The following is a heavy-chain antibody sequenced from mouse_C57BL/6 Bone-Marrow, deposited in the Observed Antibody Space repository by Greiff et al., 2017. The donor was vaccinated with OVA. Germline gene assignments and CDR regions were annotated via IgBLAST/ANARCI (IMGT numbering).Heavy chain of an antibody. CDR2: ISDGGSYT. Sequence: DVQLQESGGGLVKPGGSLKLSCAASGFTFSSYAMSWVRQTPEKRLEWVATISDGGSYTYYPDNVKGRFTISRDNAKNNLYLQMSHLKSEDTAMYYCARRLVYAMDYWGQGTSVTVSS. V-gene: IGHV5-4*03. CDR3: ARRLVYAMDY. CDR1: GFTFSSYA. J-gene: IGHJ4*01.